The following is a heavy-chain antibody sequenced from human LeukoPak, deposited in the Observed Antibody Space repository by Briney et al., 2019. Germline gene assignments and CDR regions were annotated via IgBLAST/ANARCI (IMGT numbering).Heavy chain of an antibody. D-gene: IGHD5-24*01. CDR2: ISSSGSTI. CDR3: ARGESRWLQLRSRYFDY. J-gene: IGHJ4*02. Sequence: PGGSLRLSCAASGFTFSSYEMNWVRQAPGKGLGGVSYISSSGSTIYYADSVRGRFTYSRDNTKNSLYLQMNSLRAEDTAVYYCARGESRWLQLRSRYFDYWGQGTLVTVSS. V-gene: IGHV3-48*03. CDR1: GFTFSSYE.